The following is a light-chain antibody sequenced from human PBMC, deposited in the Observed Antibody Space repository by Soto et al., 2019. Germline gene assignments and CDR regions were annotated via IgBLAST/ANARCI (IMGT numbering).Light chain of an antibody. Sequence: EIVLTQSPGTLSLSPGERATLSCRASQSVRSSYLAWYQQKPGQAPRLLIYGASIRAAGIPDRFSGSGSGTDFTLTISRLEPEDFAVYYCQQYGMSPRTFGQGTIVDMK. CDR1: QSVRSSY. J-gene: IGKJ1*01. CDR2: GAS. V-gene: IGKV3-20*01. CDR3: QQYGMSPRT.